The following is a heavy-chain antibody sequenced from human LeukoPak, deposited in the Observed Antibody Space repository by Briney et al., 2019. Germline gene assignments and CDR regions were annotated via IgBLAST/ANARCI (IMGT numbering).Heavy chain of an antibody. CDR1: GHTFTSYG. D-gene: IGHD3-22*01. V-gene: IGHV1-8*02. CDR3: ARGGYYYDSSSPPVDY. Sequence: ASVKVSCKASGHTFTSYGINWVRQATGQGLEWMGWMNPNSGNTGYAQKFQGRVTMTRNTSISTAYMELSSLRSEDTAVYYCARGGYYYDSSSPPVDYWGQGTLVTVSS. CDR2: MNPNSGNT. J-gene: IGHJ4*02.